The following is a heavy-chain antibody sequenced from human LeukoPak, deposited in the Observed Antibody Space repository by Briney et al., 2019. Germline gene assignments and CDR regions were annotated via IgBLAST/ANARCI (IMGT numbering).Heavy chain of an antibody. D-gene: IGHD2-15*01. CDR1: GGSISSATYY. Sequence: PSETLSLTCNVSGGSISSATYYWGWLRQPPGKGLEWIGSIYYTGTTYYSPSLKSRVTISVHTSKNQLSLKLNSVTAADTAVYYCARQQCNGGSCYSRAIWLDPWGQGTLVTVSS. CDR2: IYYTGTT. V-gene: IGHV4-39*01. CDR3: ARQQCNGGSCYSRAIWLDP. J-gene: IGHJ5*02.